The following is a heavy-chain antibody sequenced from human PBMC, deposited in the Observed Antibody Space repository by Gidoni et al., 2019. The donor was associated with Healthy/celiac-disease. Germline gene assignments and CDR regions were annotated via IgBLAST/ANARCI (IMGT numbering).Heavy chain of an antibody. J-gene: IGHJ3*02. CDR1: GFTFDDYA. CDR2: ISWNSGSI. D-gene: IGHD1-26*01. Sequence: EVQLVESGGGLVQPGRSLRLSCAASGFTFDDYAMHWVRQAPGKGLEWVSGISWNSGSIGYADSVKGRFTISRDNAKNSLYLQMNSLRAEDTALYYCAKGERGSYGDAFDIWGQGTMVTVSS. V-gene: IGHV3-9*01. CDR3: AKGERGSYGDAFDI.